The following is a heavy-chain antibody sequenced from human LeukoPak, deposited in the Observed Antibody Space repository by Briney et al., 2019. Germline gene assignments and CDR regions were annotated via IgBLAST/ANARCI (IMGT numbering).Heavy chain of an antibody. CDR3: ARERGVSSDYFDY. D-gene: IGHD3-22*01. Sequence: SETLSLTCTVSGGSISSGGYYWSWIRQHPGTGLEWIGYIYYSGSTYYNPSLKSRVTISVDTSKNQFSLKLSSVTAADTAVYYCARERGVSSDYFDYWGQGTLVTVSS. J-gene: IGHJ4*02. CDR2: IYYSGST. V-gene: IGHV4-31*03. CDR1: GGSISSGGYY.